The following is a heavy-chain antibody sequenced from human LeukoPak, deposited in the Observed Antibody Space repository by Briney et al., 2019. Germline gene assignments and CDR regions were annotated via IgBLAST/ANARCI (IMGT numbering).Heavy chain of an antibody. CDR1: GFTFSSYS. Sequence: GGSLRLSCAASGFTFSSYSMNWVRQAPGKGLEWVSSISSTSNYIYSADSVKGRFTISRDNAKNSVYLQMNSLRAEDTAVYYCARVHSGSYLGDAFDIWGQGTMVTVSS. J-gene: IGHJ3*02. CDR3: ARVHSGSYLGDAFDI. V-gene: IGHV3-21*01. CDR2: ISSTSNYI. D-gene: IGHD1-26*01.